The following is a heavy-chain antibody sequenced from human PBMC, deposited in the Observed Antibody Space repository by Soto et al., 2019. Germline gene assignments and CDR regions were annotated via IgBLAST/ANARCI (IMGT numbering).Heavy chain of an antibody. J-gene: IGHJ6*02. CDR3: ASLRTDYYYGMDV. CDR1: GGSFSGYY. V-gene: IGHV4-34*01. CDR2: INHSGST. D-gene: IGHD2-8*02. Sequence: SETLSLTCAVYGGSFSGYYWSWIRQPPGKGLEWIGEINHSGSTNYNPSLKSRVTISVDTSKNQFSLKLSSVTAADTAVYYCASLRTDYYYGMDVWGQGTTVTV.